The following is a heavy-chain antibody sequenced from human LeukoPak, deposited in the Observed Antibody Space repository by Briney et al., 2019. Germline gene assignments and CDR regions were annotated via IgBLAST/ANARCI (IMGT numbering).Heavy chain of an antibody. CDR2: IYYSGST. Sequence: SETLSLTCTVSGGSISSYYWSWIRQPPGKGLEWIGYIYYSGSTNYNPPLKSRVTISVDTSKNQFSLKLSSVTAADTAVYYCARDHSRKGGSNWFDPWGQGTLVTVSS. CDR3: ARDHSRKGGSNWFDP. CDR1: GGSISSYY. D-gene: IGHD6-13*01. V-gene: IGHV4-59*01. J-gene: IGHJ5*02.